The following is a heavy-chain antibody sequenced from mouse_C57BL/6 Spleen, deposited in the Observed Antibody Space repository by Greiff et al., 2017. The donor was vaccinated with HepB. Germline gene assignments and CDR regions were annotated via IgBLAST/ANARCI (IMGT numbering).Heavy chain of an antibody. CDR1: GFTFSSYA. Sequence: EVQLVESGGGLVKPGGSLKLSCAASGFTFSSYAMSWVRQTPEKRLEWVATISDGGSYTYYPDNVKGRFTISRDNAKNNLYLQMSHLKSEDTAMYYCATGTMITSFDYWGQGTTLTVSS. D-gene: IGHD2-4*01. V-gene: IGHV5-4*01. CDR3: ATGTMITSFDY. CDR2: ISDGGSYT. J-gene: IGHJ2*01.